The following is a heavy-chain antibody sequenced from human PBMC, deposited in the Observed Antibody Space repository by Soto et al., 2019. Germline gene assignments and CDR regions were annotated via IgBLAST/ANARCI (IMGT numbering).Heavy chain of an antibody. CDR1: GYKFTDYY. CDR3: ARDPGIPGRYWYFDL. CDR2: VNPKRGDA. D-gene: IGHD1-20*01. J-gene: IGHJ2*01. V-gene: IGHV1-2*04. Sequence: QVVLVQSGAEVKKPGASVEVSCKASGYKFTDYYIHWVRQAPGQGPEWMGWVNPKRGDAVYAQKFQGWVTMTRDTATNTAYLEGNRLKSDDTAVYYCARDPGIPGRYWYFDLWGRGTLVTVSS.